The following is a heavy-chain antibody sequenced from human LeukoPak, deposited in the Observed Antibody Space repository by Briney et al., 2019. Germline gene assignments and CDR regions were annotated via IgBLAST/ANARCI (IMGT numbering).Heavy chain of an antibody. CDR3: AKDRSSGQLVYAFDI. CDR1: GYTFSSYA. CDR2: ISGSGGST. Sequence: GGSLRLSCAASGYTFSSYAMSWVRQAPGKGLEWVSAISGSGGSTYYADSVKGRFTISRDNSKNTLYLQMNSLRAEDTAVYYCAKDRSSGQLVYAFDIWGQGTMVTVSS. J-gene: IGHJ3*02. D-gene: IGHD6-6*01. V-gene: IGHV3-23*01.